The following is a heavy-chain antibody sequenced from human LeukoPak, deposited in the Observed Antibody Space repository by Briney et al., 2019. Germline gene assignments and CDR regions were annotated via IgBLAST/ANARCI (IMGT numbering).Heavy chain of an antibody. Sequence: GGSLRLSCAASGFTFSGYSMNWVRQAPGKGLEWVSSITSSSDYIYYADSVEGRFTISRDNAKNSLYLQMNSLRAEDTAVYYCARGAGSGQHTYYYYMDVWGQGTLVTVSS. CDR1: GFTFSGYS. CDR2: ITSSSDYI. CDR3: ARGAGSGQHTYYYYMDV. D-gene: IGHD3-3*01. J-gene: IGHJ6*03. V-gene: IGHV3-21*01.